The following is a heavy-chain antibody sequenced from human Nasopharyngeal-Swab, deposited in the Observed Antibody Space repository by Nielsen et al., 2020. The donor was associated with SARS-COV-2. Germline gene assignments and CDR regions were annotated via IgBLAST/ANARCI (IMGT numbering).Heavy chain of an antibody. CDR1: GFTFSTYA. J-gene: IGHJ4*02. V-gene: IGHV3-30*04. CDR3: ARERMTIAGRRYYFDY. D-gene: IGHD2-15*01. Sequence: GESLKISCSASGFTFSTYAMHWVRQAPGKGLEWVAVISYDGSYRFYADSVKGRFTISRDNAKNSLYLQMNSLRAEDTAVYYCARERMTIAGRRYYFDYWGQGTLVTVSS. CDR2: ISYDGSYR.